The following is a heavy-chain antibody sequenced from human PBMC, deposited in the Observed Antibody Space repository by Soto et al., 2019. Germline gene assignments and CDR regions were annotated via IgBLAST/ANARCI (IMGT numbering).Heavy chain of an antibody. V-gene: IGHV3-23*01. CDR1: GFTVSTYA. Sequence: EVQLLESGGGLVQPGGSLRLSCAASGFTVSTYAMSWVRKTPGKGLEWVSTITGSGGSTYYADSVKGRFTISRDNSRNTLYLQMNSLRAEDTAVYSCASQRPCSGGTCFSLRSLDHWGQGTLVTVSS. J-gene: IGHJ4*02. CDR2: ITGSGGST. CDR3: ASQRPCSGGTCFSLRSLDH. D-gene: IGHD2-15*01.